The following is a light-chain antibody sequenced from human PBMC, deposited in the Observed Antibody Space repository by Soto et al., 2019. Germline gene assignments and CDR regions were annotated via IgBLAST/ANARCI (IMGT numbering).Light chain of an antibody. CDR3: CSFTSSTTHV. Sequence: QSALTQPASVSGSPGRSITISCTGTSSDFGNYNLVSWYQQHPGKVPKLILFEVNKRPSGVSGRFSGSKSGNTASLTISGLQAEDEADYYCCSFTSSTTHVFGTGTKLTVL. CDR1: SSDFGNYNL. CDR2: EVN. V-gene: IGLV2-23*02. J-gene: IGLJ1*01.